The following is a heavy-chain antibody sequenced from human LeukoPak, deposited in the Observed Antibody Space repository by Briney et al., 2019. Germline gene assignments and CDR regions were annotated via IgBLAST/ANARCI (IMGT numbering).Heavy chain of an antibody. CDR2: ISYDGSNK. CDR3: ARELWFGVYGMDV. D-gene: IGHD3-10*01. Sequence: GRSLRLSCAASGFTFSSYAMHWVRQAPGKGLEWVAVISYDGSNKYYADSVKGRFTISRDNSKNTLYLQMNSLRAEDTAVYYCARELWFGVYGMDVWGQGTTVTVSS. J-gene: IGHJ6*02. CDR1: GFTFSSYA. V-gene: IGHV3-30-3*01.